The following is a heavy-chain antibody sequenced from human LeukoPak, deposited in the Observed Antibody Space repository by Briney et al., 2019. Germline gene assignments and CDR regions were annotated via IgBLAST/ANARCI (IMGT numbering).Heavy chain of an antibody. D-gene: IGHD6-6*01. Sequence: SESLSLKCSVSGGSVNTYYWSWLRQPPGKGLEWTGYVYYTGSTNYNPSLKSRVTIFADKSKNQFSLRLSSATVADTAVYYCARHFAYSSSSYFDYWGQGNLVTVSS. J-gene: IGHJ4*02. CDR3: ARHFAYSSSSYFDY. CDR1: GGSVNTYY. CDR2: VYYTGST. V-gene: IGHV4-59*08.